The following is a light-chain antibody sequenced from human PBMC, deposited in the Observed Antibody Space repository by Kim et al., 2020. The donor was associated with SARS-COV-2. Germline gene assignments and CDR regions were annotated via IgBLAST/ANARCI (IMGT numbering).Light chain of an antibody. Sequence: GQSITISCTVTSSDVDAYNYVSWYQQHPGQAPKLMIYDVSGRPSGISYRFSGSKSDNTASLTISGLQAEDEGDYFCSSYTSGSTLVFGGGTQLTVL. CDR1: SSDVDAYNY. V-gene: IGLV2-14*04. CDR2: DVS. CDR3: SSYTSGSTLV. J-gene: IGLJ3*02.